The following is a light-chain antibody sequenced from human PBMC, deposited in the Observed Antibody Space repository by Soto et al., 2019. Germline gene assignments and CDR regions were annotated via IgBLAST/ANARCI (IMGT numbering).Light chain of an antibody. Sequence: DIQMTQSPSSVSASVGDRVTFTCRASQHISSWLAWYQQKPVKAPKLLIAAASILQSGVPSRFSGSGYGTDFALSVSSLQPEDFATYFCQQSSTFPFTFGPGTRLEIK. J-gene: IGKJ3*01. V-gene: IGKV1-12*02. CDR3: QQSSTFPFT. CDR2: AAS. CDR1: QHISSW.